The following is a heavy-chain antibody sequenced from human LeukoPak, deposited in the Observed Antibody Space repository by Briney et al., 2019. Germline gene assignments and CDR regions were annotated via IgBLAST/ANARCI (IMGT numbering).Heavy chain of an antibody. D-gene: IGHD2-21*01. Sequence: ASVKVSCKTSGYSFTDYYMHWVRQAPGQGLEWMGRINSNSGGTSSAQKFQGRVTMTRDTSITTVYMEVSWLTSDDTAIYYCARADRLHGGPYLIGPWGQGTLVTVSS. J-gene: IGHJ5*02. V-gene: IGHV1-2*06. CDR1: GYSFTDYY. CDR2: INSNSGGT. CDR3: ARADRLHGGPYLIGP.